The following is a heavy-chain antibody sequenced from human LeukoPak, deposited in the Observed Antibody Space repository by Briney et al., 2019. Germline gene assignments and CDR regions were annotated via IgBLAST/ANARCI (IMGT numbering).Heavy chain of an antibody. CDR1: GGSIRSGDYS. Sequence: PSQTLSLTCTVSGGSIRSGDYSWSWIRQPPGKGLEWIGYIYYSGGTNYNPSLKSRVTVSVDTSKNQFSLKLSSVTAADTAVYYCARGHYYDKPLGYWGQGTLVTVSS. CDR2: IYYSGGT. J-gene: IGHJ4*02. D-gene: IGHD3-22*01. V-gene: IGHV4-30-4*01. CDR3: ARGHYYDKPLGY.